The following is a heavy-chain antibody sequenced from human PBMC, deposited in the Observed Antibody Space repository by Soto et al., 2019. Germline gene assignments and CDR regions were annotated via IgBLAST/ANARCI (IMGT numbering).Heavy chain of an antibody. V-gene: IGHV3-48*02. J-gene: IGHJ6*02. Sequence: EVQLVESGGDLVQPGGSLRLSCAASGFIFSDYTMTWVRQAPGRGLEFVSHISSSGGAIFYAESVKGRFTVSRDNAKNSLYLEMNSLRDEDTAVYFCAREQGGSTWFVGVYYFVGMDVWGQGTAVTVSS. CDR1: GFIFSDYT. CDR3: AREQGGSTWFVGVYYFVGMDV. D-gene: IGHD6-13*01. CDR2: ISSSGGAI.